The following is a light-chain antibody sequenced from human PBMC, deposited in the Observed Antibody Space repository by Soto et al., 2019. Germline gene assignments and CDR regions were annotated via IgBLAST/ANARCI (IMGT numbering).Light chain of an antibody. Sequence: SALTQPASVSGSPGQSVTISCTGTRSDVGGYNYVSWYQQHPGKAPILMIYDVSNRLSGVSSRFSGAKSGNTASLTISGLQAEDEADYYCSSYTSSSPLDVFGTGTKLTVL. CDR3: SSYTSSSPLDV. V-gene: IGLV2-14*01. CDR2: DVS. J-gene: IGLJ1*01. CDR1: RSDVGGYNY.